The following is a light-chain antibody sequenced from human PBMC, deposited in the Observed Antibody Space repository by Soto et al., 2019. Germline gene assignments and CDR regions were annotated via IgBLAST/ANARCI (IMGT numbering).Light chain of an antibody. CDR2: LGS. Sequence: DIVMTQSPLSLPVTPGEPASISCRSSQSLLHSNGYNYLDWYLQKTGQSPQLLIYLGSNRASGVPDRFSGSGSGKDFTLKISRVEAEDVGVYFCMKALQTPRTFGQGTKLEIK. CDR1: QSLLHSNGYNY. V-gene: IGKV2-28*01. J-gene: IGKJ2*01. CDR3: MKALQTPRT.